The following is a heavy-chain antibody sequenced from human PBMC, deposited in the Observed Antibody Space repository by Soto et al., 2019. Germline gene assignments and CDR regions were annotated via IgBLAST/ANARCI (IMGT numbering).Heavy chain of an antibody. CDR3: ARALLVSADAFDI. J-gene: IGHJ3*02. Sequence: QVQLQQWGAGLLKPSETLSLTCAVYGGSFSGYYWSWIRQPPGKGLEWIGEINHSGSTNYNPSLKSPGTISVVPSKNQFSLKLSSVTAADTAVYYCARALLVSADAFDIWGQGTMVTVSS. V-gene: IGHV4-34*01. CDR1: GGSFSGYY. CDR2: INHSGST. D-gene: IGHD2-15*01.